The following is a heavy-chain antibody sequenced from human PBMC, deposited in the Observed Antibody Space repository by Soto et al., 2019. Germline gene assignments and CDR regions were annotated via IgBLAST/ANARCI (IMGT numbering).Heavy chain of an antibody. CDR2: IIPIFGTA. V-gene: IGHV1-69*12. D-gene: IGHD4-17*01. CDR1: GGTFSSYA. Sequence: QVQLVQSGAEVKKPGSSVKVSCKASGGTFSSYAISWVRQAPGQGLEWMGGIIPIFGTANYAQKFQGRVTITADESTSTDDMELRRLRSEHTSVYDCASLTVTTLVDWSFDLWGRGNLVTGSS. CDR3: ASLTVTTLVDWSFDL. J-gene: IGHJ2*01.